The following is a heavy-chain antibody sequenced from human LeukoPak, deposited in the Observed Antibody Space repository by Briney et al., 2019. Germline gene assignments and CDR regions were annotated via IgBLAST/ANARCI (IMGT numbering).Heavy chain of an antibody. CDR2: IYYSGST. Sequence: PSETLSLTCTVSGGSISSGGYYWSWIRQHPGKGLEWIGYIYYSGSTYYNPSLKSRVTISVDTSKNQFSLKLSSVTAADTAVYYCARAPGYCSSTSCFYYYYYGMDAWGQGTTVTVSS. D-gene: IGHD2-2*01. J-gene: IGHJ6*02. V-gene: IGHV4-31*03. CDR1: GGSISSGGYY. CDR3: ARAPGYCSSTSCFYYYYYGMDA.